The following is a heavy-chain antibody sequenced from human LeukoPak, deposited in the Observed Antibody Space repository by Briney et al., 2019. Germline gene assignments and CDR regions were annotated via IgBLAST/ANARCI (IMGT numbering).Heavy chain of an antibody. D-gene: IGHD5-18*01. Sequence: SETLSLTCTASGGSISSYYWSWIRQPPGKGLEWIGYIYYSGSTNYNPSLKSRVTISVDTSKNQFSLKLSSVTAADTAVYYCARNGYDGYSEGAFDTWGQGTMVTVSS. V-gene: IGHV4-59*01. CDR2: IYYSGST. CDR3: ARNGYDGYSEGAFDT. CDR1: GGSISSYY. J-gene: IGHJ3*02.